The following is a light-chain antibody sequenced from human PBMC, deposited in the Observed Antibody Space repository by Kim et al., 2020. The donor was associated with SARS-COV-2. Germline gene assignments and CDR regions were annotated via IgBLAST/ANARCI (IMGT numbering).Light chain of an antibody. CDR3: AAWDDSLSGLV. CDR1: SSNIGSNY. CDR2: RNT. J-gene: IGLJ3*02. Sequence: GQRVTMSCSGSSSNIGSNYVYWYQQIPGTAPNLLIYRNTQRPSGVPDRFSGSKSGTSASLAISGLRSDDEADYYCAAWDDSLSGLVFGGGTQLTVL. V-gene: IGLV1-47*01.